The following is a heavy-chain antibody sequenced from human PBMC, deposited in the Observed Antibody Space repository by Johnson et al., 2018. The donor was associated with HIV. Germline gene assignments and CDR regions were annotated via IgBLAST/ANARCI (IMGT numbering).Heavy chain of an antibody. CDR2: ISYDGSNK. V-gene: IGHV3-30-3*01. CDR1: GFTFSSYA. J-gene: IGHJ3*02. Sequence: QVQLVESGGGVVQPGRSLTLSCAASGFTFSSYAMHWVRQAPGKGLEWVAVISYDGSNKYYADSVKGRFTISRDNSKNTLYLQMNSLRAEDTAVYYCARDLPSTMIVVVIQPRDAFDIWGQGTMVTVSS. CDR3: ARDLPSTMIVVVIQPRDAFDI. D-gene: IGHD3-22*01.